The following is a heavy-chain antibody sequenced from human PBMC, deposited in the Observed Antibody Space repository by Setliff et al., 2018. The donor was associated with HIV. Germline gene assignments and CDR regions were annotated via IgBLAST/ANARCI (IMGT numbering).Heavy chain of an antibody. CDR2: TNNDGSIT. V-gene: IGHV3-74*01. CDR1: GFTLSDHW. Sequence: GESLKISCAASGFTLSDHWMHWVRQVPGKGLVWVSRTNNDGSITNYADFVKGRFTMYRDSAKNTLYLQMNSLRVEDTAVYYCVKWNYPNSWGQGTLVTVSS. J-gene: IGHJ4*02. CDR3: VKWNYPNS. D-gene: IGHD1-7*01.